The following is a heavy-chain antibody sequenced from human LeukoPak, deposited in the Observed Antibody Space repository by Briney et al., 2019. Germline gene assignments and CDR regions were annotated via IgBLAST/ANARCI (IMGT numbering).Heavy chain of an antibody. D-gene: IGHD3-22*01. Sequence: GASVKVSCKTSGYTFSNYDVNWVRQATGQGLEWMGWMNPNTGTTGYAEKFQGRVTFSRDTSKTTAYMEVSSLRSDDTAVYYCARGRLFLITARANFFDYWGQGTRVTVSS. CDR1: GYTFSNYD. CDR3: ARGRLFLITARANFFDY. V-gene: IGHV1-8*03. J-gene: IGHJ4*02. CDR2: MNPNTGTT.